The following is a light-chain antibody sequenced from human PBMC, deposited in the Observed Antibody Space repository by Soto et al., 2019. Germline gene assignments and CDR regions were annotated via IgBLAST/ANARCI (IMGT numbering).Light chain of an antibody. J-gene: IGKJ1*01. CDR3: QNYYSAPRT. V-gene: IGKV1-27*01. CDR2: GAS. Sequence: DIQMTQSPSSLSASVGDRVTITCRASQGISNYLAWYQQKPGKVPELLIYGASTLQPGVPSRFTGSGSGTDFALTISSLQPEDIATYYCQNYYSAPRTFGQGTKVELK. CDR1: QGISNY.